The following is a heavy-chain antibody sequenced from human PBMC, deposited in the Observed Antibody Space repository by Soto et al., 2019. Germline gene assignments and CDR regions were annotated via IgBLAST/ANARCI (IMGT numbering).Heavy chain of an antibody. D-gene: IGHD2-21*01. V-gene: IGHV3-30*18. CDR2: ISYDGSNK. CDR1: GFTFSIYG. Sequence: GESLKISCAASGFTFSIYGMHWVRQAPGKGLEWVAVISYDGSNKYYADSVKGRFTISRDNSKNTLYLQMNSLRAEDTAVYYCAKDQGDYLFDYWGQGTLVTVSS. CDR3: AKDQGDYLFDY. J-gene: IGHJ4*02.